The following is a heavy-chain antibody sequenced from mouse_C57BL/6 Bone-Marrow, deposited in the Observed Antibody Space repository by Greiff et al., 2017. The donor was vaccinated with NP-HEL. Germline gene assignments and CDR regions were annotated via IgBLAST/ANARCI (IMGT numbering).Heavy chain of an antibody. CDR3: ARVEDYYGSSYVGY. Sequence: QVQLQQPGTELVKPGASVKLSCKASGYTFTSYWMHWIGNINPSNGGTNYNEKFKSKATLTVDKSSSTAYMQLSSLTSEDSAVYYCARVEDYYGSSYVGYWGQGTTLTVSS. V-gene: IGHV1-53*01. J-gene: IGHJ2*01. D-gene: IGHD1-1*01. CDR1: GYTFTSYW. CDR2: INPSNGGT.